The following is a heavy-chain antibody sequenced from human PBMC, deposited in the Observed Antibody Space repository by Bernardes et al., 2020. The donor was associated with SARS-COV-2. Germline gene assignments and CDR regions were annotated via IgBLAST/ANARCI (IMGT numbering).Heavy chain of an antibody. D-gene: IGHD2-15*01. CDR1: GFTFRSSG. V-gene: IGHV3-30*03. CDR2: ISYDGGEK. Sequence: GGSLRLSCAASGFTFRSSGMHWVRQAPGPGLEWVAVISYDGGEKLYADSVKGRFTISRDNSKNTLYLQMNSLRAEDTAVYYCATTPQYEYTRVFDFWGQGTLVTVSS. J-gene: IGHJ4*02. CDR3: ATTPQYEYTRVFDF.